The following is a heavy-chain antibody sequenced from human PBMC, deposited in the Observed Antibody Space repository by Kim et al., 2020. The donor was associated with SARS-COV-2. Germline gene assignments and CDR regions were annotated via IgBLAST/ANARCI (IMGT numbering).Heavy chain of an antibody. CDR1: GYTFTSYA. Sequence: ASVKVSCKASGYTFTSYAMNWVRQAPGQGLEWMGWINTNTGNPTYAQGFTGRFVFSLGTSVSTAYLQISSLKAEDTAVYYCARDFPPILYYESSGEIDYWGQGTLVTVSS. J-gene: IGHJ4*02. D-gene: IGHD3-22*01. CDR3: ARDFPPILYYESSGEIDY. V-gene: IGHV7-4-1*02. CDR2: INTNTGNP.